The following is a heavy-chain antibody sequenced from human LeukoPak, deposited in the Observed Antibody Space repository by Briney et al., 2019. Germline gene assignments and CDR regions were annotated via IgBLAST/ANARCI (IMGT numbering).Heavy chain of an antibody. Sequence: GGSLRLSCAASGLTFSSYAMHWVRQAPGKGLEWVAVISYDGSNKYYADSVKGRFTISRDNSKNTLYLQMNSLRAEDTAVYYCARDVRFSFDYWGQGTLVTVSS. CDR1: GLTFSSYA. J-gene: IGHJ4*02. CDR3: ARDVRFSFDY. CDR2: ISYDGSNK. V-gene: IGHV3-30-3*01. D-gene: IGHD3-3*01.